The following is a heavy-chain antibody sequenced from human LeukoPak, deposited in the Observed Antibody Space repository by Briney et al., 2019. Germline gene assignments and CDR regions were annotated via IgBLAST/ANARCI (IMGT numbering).Heavy chain of an antibody. D-gene: IGHD3-22*01. CDR2: IHTDGSST. J-gene: IGHJ4*02. CDR3: ARWDNSGYYSLDY. V-gene: IGHV3-74*01. Sequence: GGSLRLSCAASGFTFSSYWMHWVRQAPGKGLVWVSRIHTDGSSTNYADSVKGRFTISRDNAKNTLYLQMNSLRAEDTAVYYCARWDNSGYYSLDYWGQGTLVTVSS. CDR1: GFTFSSYW.